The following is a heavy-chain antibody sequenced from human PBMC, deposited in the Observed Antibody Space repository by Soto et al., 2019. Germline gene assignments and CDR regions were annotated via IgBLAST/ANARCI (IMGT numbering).Heavy chain of an antibody. CDR3: AKDPYGDYGVDY. V-gene: IGHV3-23*01. CDR1: GFTFSSYA. CDR2: ISGSGGST. D-gene: IGHD4-17*01. J-gene: IGHJ4*02. Sequence: EAQLLESGGGLVQPGGSLRLSCAASGFTFSSYAMSWVRQAPGKGLEGVSAISGSGGSTYYADSVKGRFTISRDNSKNALDLQMNSLRAEDTAVYYCAKDPYGDYGVDYWGQGTLVTVSS.